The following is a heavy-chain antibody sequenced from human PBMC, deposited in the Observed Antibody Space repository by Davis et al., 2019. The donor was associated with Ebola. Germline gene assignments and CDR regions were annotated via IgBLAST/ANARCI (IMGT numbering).Heavy chain of an antibody. Sequence: GESLKISCAASGFLVRNNYFIWVRQPPPKGLECVSVIFPGGITYYADSVRGRFNISSDNAKNTLYLQMNNLRAEDTAVYYCTGDFDCYGGYWGQGTLVTVSS. CDR3: TGDFDCYGGY. CDR1: GFLVRNNY. CDR2: IFPGGIT. J-gene: IGHJ4*02. V-gene: IGHV3-66*01. D-gene: IGHD3-9*01.